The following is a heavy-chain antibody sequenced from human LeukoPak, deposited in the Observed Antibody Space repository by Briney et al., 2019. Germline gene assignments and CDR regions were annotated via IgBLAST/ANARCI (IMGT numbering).Heavy chain of an antibody. CDR2: ISSSSIYI. V-gene: IGHV3-21*01. Sequence: PGGSLRLSCAASGFTFSAYSMNWVRQAPGKGLEWVSSISSSSIYIYYADSVQGRFTISRDNAKNSLYLQMNSLRAEDTAVYYCARDGKAVAVAFDIWGQGTMVTVSS. J-gene: IGHJ3*02. CDR1: GFTFSAYS. CDR3: ARDGKAVAVAFDI. D-gene: IGHD6-19*01.